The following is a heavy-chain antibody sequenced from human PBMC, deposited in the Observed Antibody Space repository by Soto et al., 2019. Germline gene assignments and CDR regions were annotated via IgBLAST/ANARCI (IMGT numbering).Heavy chain of an antibody. CDR3: ATDRGDYNSSPDY. D-gene: IGHD3-10*01. Sequence: QVQLVESGGGVVQPGRSLRLSCAASGFTFSSYDMHWVRQTPGKGLEWVAVIRYDGSNKYYGDSVKGRFIISRDNSKNTGYLEMNSLRGGDTAVDYCATDRGDYNSSPDYWGQGTMVTVSS. CDR2: IRYDGSNK. J-gene: IGHJ4*02. CDR1: GFTFSSYD. V-gene: IGHV3-33*01.